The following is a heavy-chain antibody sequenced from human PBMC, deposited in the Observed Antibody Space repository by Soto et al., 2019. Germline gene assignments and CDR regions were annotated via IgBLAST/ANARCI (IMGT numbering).Heavy chain of an antibody. CDR1: GCTFRNYE. Sequence: TGGALRLSCAAPGCTFRNYEKDWGRQAPGEGLQYVSGISNNGAHTDYAKSVKGRFTISRDNSENTLYLQMGSLRAEGMALYYCARRGYGSRWPNVYMDVWGKGTTVTVSS. CDR3: ARRGYGSRWPNVYMDV. V-gene: IGHV3-64*01. D-gene: IGHD6-13*01. J-gene: IGHJ6*03. CDR2: ISNNGAHT.